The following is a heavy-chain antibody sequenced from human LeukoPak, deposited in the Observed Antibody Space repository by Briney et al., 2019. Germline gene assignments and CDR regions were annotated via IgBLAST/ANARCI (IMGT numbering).Heavy chain of an antibody. CDR2: ISWNSGSI. Sequence: GRSLRLSCAASGFTFDDYAMPWVRQAPGKGLEWVSGISWNSGSIGYADSVKGRFTISRDNAKNSLYLQMNSLRAEDTAVYYCARENYFDYWGQGTLVTVSS. J-gene: IGHJ4*02. CDR1: GFTFDDYA. CDR3: ARENYFDY. V-gene: IGHV3-9*01.